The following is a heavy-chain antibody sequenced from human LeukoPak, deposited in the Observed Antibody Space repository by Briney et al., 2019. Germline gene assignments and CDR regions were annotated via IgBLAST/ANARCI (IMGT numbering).Heavy chain of an antibody. J-gene: IGHJ4*02. CDR2: INPSGDGT. Sequence: ASVKVSCKASGYTFTSYYMHWVRQAPGQGLEWMGIINPSGDGTSYAQKFQGRVTMTRDTSTSTVYMELSSLISEDTALYYCARSDDSHGSDYWGQGTLVTVSS. D-gene: IGHD3-10*01. CDR3: ARSDDSHGSDY. CDR1: GYTFTSYY. V-gene: IGHV1-46*01.